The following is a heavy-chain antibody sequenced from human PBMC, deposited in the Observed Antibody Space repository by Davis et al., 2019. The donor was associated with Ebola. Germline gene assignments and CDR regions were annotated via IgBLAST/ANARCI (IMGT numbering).Heavy chain of an antibody. CDR2: IISPFGTI. CDR3: ASYRKSLYYYYYGLDL. J-gene: IGHJ6*02. CDR1: GGTLISYA. Sequence: SVKVSCKVAGGTLISYAVTWVRQAPGQGLEWMGGIISPFGTINFAQKFQGRISITADKSTNTGFMELTSLRSEDTAMYFCASYRKSLYYYYYGLDLWGQGTSVTVSS. D-gene: IGHD4-11*01. V-gene: IGHV1-69*06.